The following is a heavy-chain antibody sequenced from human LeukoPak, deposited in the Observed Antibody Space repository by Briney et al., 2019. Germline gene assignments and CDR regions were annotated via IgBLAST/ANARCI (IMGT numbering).Heavy chain of an antibody. CDR1: GGSFSGYS. J-gene: IGHJ5*02. CDR3: ARVLGGDWFDP. CDR2: IYHSGST. Sequence: SETLSLTCAVYGGSFSGYSWSWIRQPPGKGLEWIGYIYHSGSTYYNPSLKSRVTISVDRSKNQFSLKLSSVTAADTAVYYCARVLGGDWFDPWGQGTLVTVSS. V-gene: IGHV4-30-2*01. D-gene: IGHD7-27*01.